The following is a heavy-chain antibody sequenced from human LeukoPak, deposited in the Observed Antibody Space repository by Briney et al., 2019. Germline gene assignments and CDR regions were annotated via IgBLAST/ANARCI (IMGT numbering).Heavy chain of an antibody. CDR3: EREDRGIGDWFDP. Sequence: ASVKVSCKASGYTFTGYNMHWVRQAPGQGLEWMGWINPNSGGTNYAQKFQGRVTMTRDMSIRTAYMELSRLRSDDTAVYYCEREDRGIGDWFDPWGQGTLVTVPS. J-gene: IGHJ5*02. CDR2: INPNSGGT. D-gene: IGHD2-15*01. V-gene: IGHV1-2*02. CDR1: GYTFTGYN.